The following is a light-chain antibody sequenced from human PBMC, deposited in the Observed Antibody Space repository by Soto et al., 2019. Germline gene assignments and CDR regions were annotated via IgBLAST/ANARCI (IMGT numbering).Light chain of an antibody. Sequence: EILMTQSPATLSVSPGDRATLSCRASQSVSNTLAWYQQRPGQAPRLLLYGASTRATGILARFSGSGSGTDFTLTISSLQSEDFSVYYCQQYNDWHPWTFGQGTKVEIK. V-gene: IGKV3-15*01. CDR3: QQYNDWHPWT. CDR2: GAS. J-gene: IGKJ1*01. CDR1: QSVSNT.